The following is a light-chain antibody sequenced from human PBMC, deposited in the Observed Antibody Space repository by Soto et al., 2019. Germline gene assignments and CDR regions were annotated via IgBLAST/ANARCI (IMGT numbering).Light chain of an antibody. V-gene: IGLV2-14*01. Sequence: QSVLTQPASVSGSPGQSITISCTGTSSDIGGYNDVSWYQQHPGKAPQVMIFEVTYPPYGISDRFSGSKSGNVASLTISGLQAEDEDDYYWCSYRSGSGPYYVFGTGTKVTVL. J-gene: IGLJ1*01. CDR3: CSYRSGSGPYYV. CDR1: SSDIGGYND. CDR2: EVT.